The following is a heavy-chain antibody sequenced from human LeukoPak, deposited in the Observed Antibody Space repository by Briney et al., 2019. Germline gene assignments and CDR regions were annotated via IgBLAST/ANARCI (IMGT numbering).Heavy chain of an antibody. CDR1: GFTFDDYA. D-gene: IGHD6-6*01. V-gene: IGHV3-9*01. CDR3: AKGQNLAARHYLFDY. CDR2: ISWNSGST. J-gene: IGHJ4*02. Sequence: PGGSQRLSCAASGFTFDDYAMHWVRQAPGKGLEWVSGISWNSGSTGYADSVKGRFTISRDNAKNSLYLQMNSLRAEDTALYYCAKGQNLAARHYLFDYWGQGTLVTASS.